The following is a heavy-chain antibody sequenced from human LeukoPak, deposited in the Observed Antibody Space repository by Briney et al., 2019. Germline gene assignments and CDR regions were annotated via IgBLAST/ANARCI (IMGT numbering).Heavy chain of an antibody. Sequence: PSETLSLTCAVYGGSFSGYYWSWIRQPPGKGLEWIGEINHSGSTNYNPSLKSRVTISVDTSKNQFSLKLSSVTAADTAAYYCARAGYLMAAAGPTDDYWGQGTLVTVSS. V-gene: IGHV4-34*01. J-gene: IGHJ4*02. CDR2: INHSGST. CDR1: GGSFSGYY. D-gene: IGHD6-13*01. CDR3: ARAGYLMAAAGPTDDY.